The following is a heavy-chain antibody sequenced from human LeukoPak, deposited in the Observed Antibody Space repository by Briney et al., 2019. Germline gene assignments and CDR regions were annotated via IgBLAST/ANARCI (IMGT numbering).Heavy chain of an antibody. D-gene: IGHD6-19*01. V-gene: IGHV4-59*01. Sequence: SQTLSLTCSVYGGSFSGYYWSWIRQPPGKGLEWIGYIYYSGSTNYNPSLKSRVTISVDTSKNQFSLKLSSVTAADTAVYYCARSSSGWYPGGYWGQGTLVTVSS. CDR1: GGSFSGYY. J-gene: IGHJ4*02. CDR3: ARSSSGWYPGGY. CDR2: IYYSGST.